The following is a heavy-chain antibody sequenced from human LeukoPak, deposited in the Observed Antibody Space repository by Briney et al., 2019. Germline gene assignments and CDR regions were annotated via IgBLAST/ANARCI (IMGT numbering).Heavy chain of an antibody. CDR3: AREDRIINAVFDF. CDR2: ISWTAGTT. Sequence: PGGSLRLSCAASGFTFDEHGMSWVRQAPGKGPEWVSVISWTAGTTAYADSVKGRFTISRDNGKKSLYLQMNSLRAEDTAFYYCAREDRIINAVFDFWGQGTLVTVSS. V-gene: IGHV3-20*04. J-gene: IGHJ4*02. D-gene: IGHD2/OR15-2a*01. CDR1: GFTFDEHG.